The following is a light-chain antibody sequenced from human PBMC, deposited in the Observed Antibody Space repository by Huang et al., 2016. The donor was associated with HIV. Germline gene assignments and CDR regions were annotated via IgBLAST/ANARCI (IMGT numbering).Light chain of an antibody. CDR2: EAS. V-gene: IGKV1-5*03. CDR1: PSIGTW. CDR3: QHYNAFPWT. J-gene: IGKJ1*01. Sequence: DIQMTQSSATLSASVGDRVTITCRASPSIGTWLAWYQQKPGKAPNLLIYEASTLEGGVPSRFSGGGSGTEFTLTINSLQPDDFATYYCQHYNAFPWTFGQGTKVEV.